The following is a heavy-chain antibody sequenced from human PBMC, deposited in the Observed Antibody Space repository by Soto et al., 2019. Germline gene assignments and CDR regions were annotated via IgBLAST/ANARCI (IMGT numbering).Heavy chain of an antibody. CDR2: ISGSGGGT. CDR3: AKRGWDAFDI. J-gene: IGHJ3*02. V-gene: IGHV3-23*01. Sequence: GGSLRLSCAASGFTFSSYVMSWVRQAPGKGLEWVSAISGSGGGTNYADSVKGRFTISRDNSKNTLYLQMNSLRAEVTAAYYCAKRGWDAFDIWGQGSVVTVSS. CDR1: GFTFSSYV.